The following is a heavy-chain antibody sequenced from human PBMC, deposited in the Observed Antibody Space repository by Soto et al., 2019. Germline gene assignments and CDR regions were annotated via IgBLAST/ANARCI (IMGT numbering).Heavy chain of an antibody. D-gene: IGHD6-6*01. CDR1: GGSVDRGDYY. CDR2: VSSYRGAN. J-gene: IGHJ5*02. Sequence: SETLSLTCTVSGGSVDRGDYYCTWIRQPQGKGLEWIAYVSSYRGANYDNPTLRSRVTIEVAKTKNQVSMKMSSVTAADTAVYYCARGLKSSTRWFDPGGQGTLVTVSS. CDR3: ARGLKSSTRWFDP. V-gene: IGHV4-30-4*01.